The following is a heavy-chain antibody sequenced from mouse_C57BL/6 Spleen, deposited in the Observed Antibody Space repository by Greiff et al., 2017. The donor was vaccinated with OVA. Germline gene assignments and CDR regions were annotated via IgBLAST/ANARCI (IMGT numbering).Heavy chain of an antibody. V-gene: IGHV3-6*01. CDR1: GYSITSGYY. D-gene: IGHD4-1*01. J-gene: IGHJ1*03. CDR2: ISYDGSN. CDR3: ARPLLTGTGYFDV. Sequence: EVQLVESGPGLVKPSQSLSLTCSVTGYSITSGYYWNWIRQFPGNKLEWMGYISYDGSNNYNPSLKNRISITRDTSKNQFFLKLNSVTTEDTATYYCARPLLTGTGYFDVWGTGTTVTVSS.